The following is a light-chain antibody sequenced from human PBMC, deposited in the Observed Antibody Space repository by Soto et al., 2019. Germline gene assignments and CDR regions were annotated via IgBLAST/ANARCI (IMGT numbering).Light chain of an antibody. J-gene: IGLJ1*01. Sequence: QSALTQPRSVSGSPGQSVTISCTGPSSDVGGYNYVSWYQQHPGKAPKLMIDDVSKRPSGVPDRFSGSKSGKTASLTIAGLQAEDEADDYCCSYAGSYYVFGTGTKLTVL. CDR3: CSYAGSYYV. CDR2: DVS. CDR1: SSDVGGYNY. V-gene: IGLV2-11*01.